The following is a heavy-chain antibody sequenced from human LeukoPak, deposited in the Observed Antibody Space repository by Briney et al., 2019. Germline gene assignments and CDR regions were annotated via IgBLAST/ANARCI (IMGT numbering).Heavy chain of an antibody. CDR1: GGTFSSYA. V-gene: IGHV1-69*15. J-gene: IGHJ6*02. D-gene: IGHD3-22*01. Sequence: GASVKVSCKASGGTFSSYAISWVRQAPGQGLEWMGRIIPIFGIANYAQKFQGRVTITADESTSTAYMELSSLRSEDTAVYYCARVPINYDSSGYFQVGMDVWGQGTTVTVSS. CDR3: ARVPINYDSSGYFQVGMDV. CDR2: IIPIFGIA.